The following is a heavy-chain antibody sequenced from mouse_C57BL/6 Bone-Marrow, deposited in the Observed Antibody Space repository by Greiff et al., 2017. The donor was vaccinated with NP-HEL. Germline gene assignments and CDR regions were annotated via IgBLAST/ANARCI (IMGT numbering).Heavy chain of an antibody. CDR1: GSTFTDYE. D-gene: IGHD3-3*01. Sequence: QVQLQQSGAELVRPGASVTLSCKASGSTFTDYEMHWVKQTPVHGLEWIGAIDPATGGTAYNQKFKGKDILTADKSSSTAYMELRSLTSEDSAVYYCTRGAGYYAMDYWGQGTSVTVSS. V-gene: IGHV1-15*01. CDR2: IDPATGGT. CDR3: TRGAGYYAMDY. J-gene: IGHJ4*01.